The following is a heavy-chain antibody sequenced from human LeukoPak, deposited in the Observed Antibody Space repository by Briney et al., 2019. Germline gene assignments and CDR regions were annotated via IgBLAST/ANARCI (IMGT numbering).Heavy chain of an antibody. D-gene: IGHD3-22*01. J-gene: IGHJ4*02. CDR1: GYTFTGYY. V-gene: IGHV1-2*06. Sequence: GASVKVSCKASGYTFTGYYMHWVRQAPGQGLEWMGRINPNSGGTNYAQKFQGRVTTTRDTSISTAYMELSRLRSDDTAVYYCASTNPYYYDSSGYYYWGQGTLVTVSS. CDR2: INPNSGGT. CDR3: ASTNPYYYDSSGYYY.